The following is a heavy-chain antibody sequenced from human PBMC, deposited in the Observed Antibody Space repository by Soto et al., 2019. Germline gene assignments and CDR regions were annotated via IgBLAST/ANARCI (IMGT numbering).Heavy chain of an antibody. D-gene: IGHD2-2*01. J-gene: IGHJ5*02. CDR2: ISGSGGST. Sequence: GGSLRLSCAASGFTFSSYAMSWVRQAPGKGLEWVSAISGSGGSTYYADSVKGRFTISRDNAKNTLYLQMNTLRAEDTAVYYCARCVWEEFCPGTTCYPNWFDPWGQGTLVTVSS. CDR1: GFTFSSYA. V-gene: IGHV3-23*01. CDR3: ARCVWEEFCPGTTCYPNWFDP.